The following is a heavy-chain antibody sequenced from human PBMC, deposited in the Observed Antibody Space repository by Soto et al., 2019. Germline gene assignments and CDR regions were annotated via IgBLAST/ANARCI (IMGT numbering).Heavy chain of an antibody. Sequence: GGTLRLSCAASGFTFKESAMNWVRQAPGKGMERVASISDTGASTWYAASVRGRLSIARDNSKNTLYLQMNSPRGEDTAVYYCAKGRGSGWAWYFDNWGQGTLVTVSS. J-gene: IGHJ4*02. V-gene: IGHV3-23*01. CDR2: ISDTGAST. D-gene: IGHD6-19*01. CDR3: AKGRGSGWAWYFDN. CDR1: GFTFKESA.